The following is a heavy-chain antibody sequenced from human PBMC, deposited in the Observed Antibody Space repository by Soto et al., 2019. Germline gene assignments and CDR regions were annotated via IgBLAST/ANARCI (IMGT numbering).Heavy chain of an antibody. Sequence: TGGSLRLSCAASGFTFSSYWMSWVRQAPGKGREWVANIKQDGSEKYYVDSVKGRFTISRDNAKNSLYLQMNSLRAEDTAVYYCARAKVYYDSSGYLVFDYWGQGTLVTVTA. CDR3: ARAKVYYDSSGYLVFDY. J-gene: IGHJ4*02. CDR2: IKQDGSEK. D-gene: IGHD3-22*01. CDR1: GFTFSSYW. V-gene: IGHV3-7*01.